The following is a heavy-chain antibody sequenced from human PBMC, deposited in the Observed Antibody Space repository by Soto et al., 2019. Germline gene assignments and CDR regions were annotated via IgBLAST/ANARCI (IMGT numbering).Heavy chain of an antibody. CDR1: GGSISSSNW. CDR2: IYHSGST. Sequence: QVQLQESGPGLVKPSGTLSLTCAVSGGSISSSNWWSWVRQPPGKGLGWIGKIYHSGSTNYNPSLKSRVTISVDKSKNQFSLKLSSVTAADTAVYYCARVYMVRGTIIRYFDYWGQGTLVTVSS. CDR3: ARVYMVRGTIIRYFDY. D-gene: IGHD3-10*01. J-gene: IGHJ4*02. V-gene: IGHV4-4*02.